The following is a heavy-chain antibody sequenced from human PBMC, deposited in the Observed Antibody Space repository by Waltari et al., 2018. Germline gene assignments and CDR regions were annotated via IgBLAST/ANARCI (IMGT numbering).Heavy chain of an antibody. J-gene: IGHJ4*02. Sequence: EVRLEESGGGSVQPGRSLRRSREASGFAFDEYGMHWVRQAPGKGLEWVSGISWNSGDKGYADSVQGRFIISRDNAKKSLYLEMNSLRPEDTASYYCAKGHTFGRNFFDSWGQGTLVTVSS. CDR2: ISWNSGDK. D-gene: IGHD3-16*01. V-gene: IGHV3-9*01. CDR1: GFAFDEYG. CDR3: AKGHTFGRNFFDS.